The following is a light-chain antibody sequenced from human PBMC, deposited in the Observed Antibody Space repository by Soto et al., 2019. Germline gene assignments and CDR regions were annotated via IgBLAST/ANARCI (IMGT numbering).Light chain of an antibody. V-gene: IGLV2-18*02. CDR1: SSDVGNYNR. Sequence: QSVLTQPPSVSGSPGQSVAISRTGTSSDVGNYNRVSWYQQPPGTAPRLMIYDVSNRPSGVPDRFSGSKSGNTASLTISGLQADDEADYYCSSHTTSSTYVFGTGTKVTVL. CDR3: SSHTTSSTYV. CDR2: DVS. J-gene: IGLJ1*01.